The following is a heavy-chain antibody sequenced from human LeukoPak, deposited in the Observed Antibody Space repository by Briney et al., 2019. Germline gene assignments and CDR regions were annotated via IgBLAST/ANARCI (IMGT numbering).Heavy chain of an antibody. CDR2: INHSGST. V-gene: IGHV4-34*01. CDR3: ARGDYPFLGWFDP. D-gene: IGHD4-11*01. Sequence: SETLSLTCAVYGGSFSGYYWSWIRQPPGKGLEWIGEINHSGSTNYNPSLKSRVTISVDTSKNQFSLKLSSVTAADTAVYYCARGDYPFLGWFDPWGQGTLVTVSS. J-gene: IGHJ5*02. CDR1: GGSFSGYY.